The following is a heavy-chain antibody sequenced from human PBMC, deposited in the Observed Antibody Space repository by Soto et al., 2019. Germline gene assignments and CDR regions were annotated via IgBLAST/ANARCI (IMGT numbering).Heavy chain of an antibody. J-gene: IGHJ6*02. V-gene: IGHV3-11*06. D-gene: IGHD3-10*01. CDR3: ARGSIIRAMDV. CDR2: ISGSSSYI. Sequence: PGGSLRLSCAASGFTFSDYYMSWIRQAPGKGLEWVSYISGSSSYIDYADSLKGRFTISRDNAKNSLYLQMNSLRAGDTAVYFCARGSIIRAMDVWGQGTTVTVS. CDR1: GFTFSDYY.